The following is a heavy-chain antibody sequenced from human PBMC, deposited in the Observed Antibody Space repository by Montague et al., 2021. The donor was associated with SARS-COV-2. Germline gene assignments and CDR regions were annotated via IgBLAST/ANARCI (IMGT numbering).Heavy chain of an antibody. D-gene: IGHD2-2*01. V-gene: IGHV3-7*01. CDR3: ARDSFVVVPAASNYYYYYGMEV. J-gene: IGHJ6*02. Sequence: EKYYVDSVKGRFTISRDNAKNSLYLQMNSLRAEDTAVYYCARDSFVVVPAASNYYYYYGMEVWGQGTTVTVSS. CDR2: EK.